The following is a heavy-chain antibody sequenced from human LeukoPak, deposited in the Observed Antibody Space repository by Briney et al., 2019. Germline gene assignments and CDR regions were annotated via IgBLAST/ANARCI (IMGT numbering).Heavy chain of an antibody. V-gene: IGHV3-21*01. CDR1: GFTFSSYN. CDR3: AREPKRFLEWLLSALDF. CDR2: ISSSSRYI. D-gene: IGHD3-3*01. Sequence: GGSLRLSCAASGFTFSSYNMNWVRQAPGKGLEWVSSISSSSRYIYYGDSVKGRFTISRDNAKNSLYLQMNSLRAEDTAVYYCAREPKRFLEWLLSALDFWGQGTLVSVSS. J-gene: IGHJ4*02.